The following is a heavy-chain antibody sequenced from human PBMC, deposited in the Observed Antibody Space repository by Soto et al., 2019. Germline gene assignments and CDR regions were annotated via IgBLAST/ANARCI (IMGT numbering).Heavy chain of an antibody. D-gene: IGHD3-10*01. CDR1: GDSISSGDYY. CDR3: ARANYGSGSNFDY. CDR2: IYYSGNT. Sequence: SETLSLTCTVSGDSISSGDYYWSWIRQPPGKGLEWIGCIYYSGNTYYNPSLKRRFSISVDTSKNQFSLQLSSVTAADTAVYYCARANYGSGSNFDYWGQGTLVTVS. J-gene: IGHJ4*02. V-gene: IGHV4-30-4*01.